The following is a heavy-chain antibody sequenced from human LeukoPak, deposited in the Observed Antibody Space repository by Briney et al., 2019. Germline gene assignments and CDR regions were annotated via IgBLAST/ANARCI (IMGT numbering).Heavy chain of an antibody. CDR3: AKDDYYDSSGTNWFDP. Sequence: PGGSLRLSCAASGFTFSSYGMHWVRQAPGKGLEWVAVISYDGSNKYYADSVKGRFTISRDNSKNTLYLQMNSLRAEDTAVYYCAKDDYYDSSGTNWFDPWGRGTLVTVSS. CDR2: ISYDGSNK. CDR1: GFTFSSYG. D-gene: IGHD3-22*01. J-gene: IGHJ5*02. V-gene: IGHV3-30*18.